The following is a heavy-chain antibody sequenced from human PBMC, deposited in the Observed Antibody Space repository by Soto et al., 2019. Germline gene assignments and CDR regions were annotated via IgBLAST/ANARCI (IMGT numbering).Heavy chain of an antibody. D-gene: IGHD3-3*01. V-gene: IGHV1-18*01. CDR3: ARGRSLFGMIINDWFDP. J-gene: IGHJ5*02. CDR2: ISGYNGIT. CDR1: GYTFSSTG. Sequence: QVQLVQSGAEVKKPGASVKVSCKASGYTFSSTGISWVRQAPGQGLEWMGWISGYNGITNFAQKFQGRVTMTIDSSTSTAYMELRSLRSDDTAVYYCARGRSLFGMIINDWFDPWGQGTLVASPQ.